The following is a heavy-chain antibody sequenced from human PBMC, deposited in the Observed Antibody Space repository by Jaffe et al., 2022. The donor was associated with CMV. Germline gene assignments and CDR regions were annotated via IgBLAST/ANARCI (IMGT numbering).Heavy chain of an antibody. CDR2: ISDSGGNT. CDR1: GFTFSNFG. D-gene: IGHD3-3*01. Sequence: EVQLVESGGGLVQPGGSLRLSCAASGFTFSNFGMSWVRQAPGKGLEWVSTISDSGGNTYYSASVKGRFTVSRDSSKDTLFLQMNSLSADDTAVYFCAKIGQFPLESFFGPLADWGQGTLVTVSS. J-gene: IGHJ4*02. CDR3: AKIGQFPLESFFGPLAD. V-gene: IGHV3-23*04.